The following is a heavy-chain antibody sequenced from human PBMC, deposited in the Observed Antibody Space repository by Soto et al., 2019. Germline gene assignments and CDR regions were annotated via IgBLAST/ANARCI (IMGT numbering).Heavy chain of an antibody. CDR1: EFTFSSYA. D-gene: IGHD3-22*01. Sequence: GGSLRPSCEGSEFTFSSYAMSWFRPAAGKGLEWVFVIRGSSGSTHYADSVKGRSTISRDNSKNTLHLQVNSLRGEDTALYYCGKEADISGYYPDYWGQGTQVTVSS. V-gene: IGHV3-23*01. CDR3: GKEADISGYYPDY. CDR2: IRGSSGST. J-gene: IGHJ4*02.